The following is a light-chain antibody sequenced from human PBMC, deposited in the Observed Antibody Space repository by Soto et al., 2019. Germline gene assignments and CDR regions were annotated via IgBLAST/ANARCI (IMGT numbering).Light chain of an antibody. CDR3: QQSYSTPTIT. CDR2: AAS. Sequence: DLQMTQSPSCLSASVGDRFTITCRASQTISSNLNWYQQRPGKVPKLLXYAASSLQSGVPSRFSGSGSGTDFTLTISSLKPQDFANYYCQQSYSTPTITFGHGTRLEI. J-gene: IGKJ5*01. CDR1: QTISSN. V-gene: IGKV1-39*01.